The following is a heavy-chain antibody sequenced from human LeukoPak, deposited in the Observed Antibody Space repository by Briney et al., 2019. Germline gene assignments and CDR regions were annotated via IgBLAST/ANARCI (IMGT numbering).Heavy chain of an antibody. CDR1: GYTFTGYY. CDR2: INPNSGGT. V-gene: IGHV1-2*06. Sequence: ASVKVSCKASGYTFTGYYMHWVRQAPGQGLEWMGRINPNSGGTNYAQKFQGRVTMTRDTSISTAYMELRSLRSDDTAVYYCARDRGSGSYYDYWGQGTLVTVSS. D-gene: IGHD1-26*01. CDR3: ARDRGSGSYYDY. J-gene: IGHJ4*02.